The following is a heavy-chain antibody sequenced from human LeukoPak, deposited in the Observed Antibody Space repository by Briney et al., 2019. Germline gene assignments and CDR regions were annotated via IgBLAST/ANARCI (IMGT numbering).Heavy chain of an antibody. CDR3: ARVFGHDFWSGYYKSDYYYYMDV. CDR2: IYYSGST. Sequence: SETLSLTCTVSGCSISSSSYYWGWIRQPPGKGLEWIGSIYYSGSTYYNPSLKSRVTISVDTSKNQFSLKLSSVTAADTAVYYCARVFGHDFWSGYYKSDYYYYMDVWGKGTTVTVSS. J-gene: IGHJ6*03. D-gene: IGHD3-3*01. V-gene: IGHV4-39*07. CDR1: GCSISSSSYY.